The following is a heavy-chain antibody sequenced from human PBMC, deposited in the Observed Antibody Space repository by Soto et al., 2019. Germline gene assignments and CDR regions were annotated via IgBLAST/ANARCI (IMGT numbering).Heavy chain of an antibody. CDR2: IDHSGST. D-gene: IGHD2-15*01. CDR3: VRGLRYSGMDV. V-gene: IGHV4-34*01. Sequence: QVQLQQWGAGLLKPSETLSLTCAVSGGSFSAYYWTWIRQPPGRGLEWIGEIDHSGSTNYNPSLEGRVPMSIDTAKNRFSLNVTSVTAADTAVYYCVRGLRYSGMDVWGQGTTVTVS. CDR1: GGSFSAYY. J-gene: IGHJ6*02.